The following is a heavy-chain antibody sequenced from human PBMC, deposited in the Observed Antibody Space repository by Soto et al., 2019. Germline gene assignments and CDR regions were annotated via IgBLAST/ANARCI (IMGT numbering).Heavy chain of an antibody. V-gene: IGHV3-21*01. D-gene: IGHD3-16*01. CDR2: ISRSSTYI. Sequence: EVQLVESGGGLVNPGGSLRLSCVVSGFPFSTSNMNWVRQAPGKGLEWVSFISRSSTYIYYADSVKGRFTNSRDDAEKSIFLQMNSLRAEDTAVYYCARGVLPISSTSWFDPWGQGTLVTVSS. CDR3: ARGVLPISSTSWFDP. J-gene: IGHJ5*02. CDR1: GFPFSTSN.